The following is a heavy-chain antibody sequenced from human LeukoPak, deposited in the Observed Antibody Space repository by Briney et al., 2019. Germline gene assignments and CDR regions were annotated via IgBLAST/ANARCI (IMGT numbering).Heavy chain of an antibody. Sequence: SETLSLTCTVSGGSISSGSYYWSWIRQPAGKGLEWIGRIYTSGSTNYNPSLKSRVTISVDTSKNQFSLKLSSVTAADTAVYYCARAYFDWLTIDYWGQGTLVTVSS. V-gene: IGHV4-61*02. CDR3: ARAYFDWLTIDY. J-gene: IGHJ4*02. D-gene: IGHD3-9*01. CDR1: GGSISSGSYY. CDR2: IYTSGST.